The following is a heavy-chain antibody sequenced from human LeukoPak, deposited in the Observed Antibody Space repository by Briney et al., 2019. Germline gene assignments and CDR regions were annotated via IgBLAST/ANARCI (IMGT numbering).Heavy chain of an antibody. V-gene: IGHV3-21*01. J-gene: IGHJ5*02. CDR3: ASSPDKGAVWYNWFDP. CDR2: SSSSSSYK. Sequence: GGSLRLSCAASGFTFNSYSMNWVRQAPGKGLEWVSYSSSSSSYKYYADSVKGRFTISRDNAKNSLYLQMNSLRAEDTAVYYCASSPDKGAVWYNWFDPWGQGTLVTVSS. D-gene: IGHD2-8*02. CDR1: GFTFNSYS.